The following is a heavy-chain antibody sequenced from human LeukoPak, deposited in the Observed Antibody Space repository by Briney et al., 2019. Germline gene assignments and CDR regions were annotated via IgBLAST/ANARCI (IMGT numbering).Heavy chain of an antibody. J-gene: IGHJ4*02. CDR1: GFTFSSYV. CDR3: SRNADHDW. Sequence: PGGSLRLSCAASGFTFSSYVMNWVRQTPEKGLEWVARIKRQTEGWAKDYAAPVKDRFTISRDDSKSTVYLQMNSLGVEDTAVYFCSRNADHDWWGQGTLVTVSS. CDR2: IKRQTEGWAK. V-gene: IGHV3-15*01. D-gene: IGHD1-14*01.